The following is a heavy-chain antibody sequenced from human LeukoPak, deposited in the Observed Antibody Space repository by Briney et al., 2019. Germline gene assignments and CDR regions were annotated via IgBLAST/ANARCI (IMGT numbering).Heavy chain of an antibody. V-gene: IGHV3-9*01. Sequence: GRSLRLSCAASGFTFDDYAMHWVRQAPGKGLEWVSGISWNSGSIGYADSVKGRFTISRDNAKNSLHLQMNSLRAEDTALYYCAKVASSGSYLDAFDIWGQGTMVTVSS. CDR1: GFTFDDYA. CDR2: ISWNSGSI. D-gene: IGHD3-10*01. J-gene: IGHJ3*02. CDR3: AKVASSGSYLDAFDI.